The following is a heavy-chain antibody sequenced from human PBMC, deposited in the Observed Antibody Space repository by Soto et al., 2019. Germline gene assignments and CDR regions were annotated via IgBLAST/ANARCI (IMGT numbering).Heavy chain of an antibody. V-gene: IGHV3-66*01. D-gene: IGHD3-22*01. CDR3: VTYYYDSGGFHPHQSIDIFDV. J-gene: IGHJ3*01. CDR2: IYSGGNT. Sequence: PGGSLRLSCAVSGFTVSSNYMNWVRQAPGKGLEWVSFIYSGGNTYYADSVKGRFTISRDNSKNMLYLQMNSLRVEDTAVYYCVTYYYDSGGFHPHQSIDIFDVWGQGAMVTVSS. CDR1: GFTVSSNY.